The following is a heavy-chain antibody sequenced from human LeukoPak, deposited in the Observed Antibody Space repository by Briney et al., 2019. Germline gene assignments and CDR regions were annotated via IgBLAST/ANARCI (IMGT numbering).Heavy chain of an antibody. D-gene: IGHD6-13*01. J-gene: IGHJ4*02. CDR3: ARVRQQPNSSSWYWFGGSLGVFDY. Sequence: PSGTLSLTCAVSGGSISSSNWWSWVRQPPGKGLEWIGEIYHSGSTNYNPSLKSRVTISVDKSKNQFSLKLSSVTAADTAVYYCARVRQQPNSSSWYWFGGSLGVFDYWGQGTLVTVSS. V-gene: IGHV4-4*02. CDR2: IYHSGST. CDR1: GGSISSSNW.